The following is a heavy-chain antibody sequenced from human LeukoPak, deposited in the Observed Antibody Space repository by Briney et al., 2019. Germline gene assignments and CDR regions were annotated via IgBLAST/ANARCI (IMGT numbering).Heavy chain of an antibody. J-gene: IGHJ4*02. Sequence: GGSLRLSCAASGFTLSNYWMHWVRQAPGKGLVWVSRLHSDGTSTSYADSVRGRFTISRDNARNTLYLQMNTLRAEDTAVYYCTRSGWPYYFDYWGQGTLVTVSS. D-gene: IGHD6-25*01. CDR3: TRSGWPYYFDY. V-gene: IGHV3-74*01. CDR1: GFTLSNYW. CDR2: LHSDGTST.